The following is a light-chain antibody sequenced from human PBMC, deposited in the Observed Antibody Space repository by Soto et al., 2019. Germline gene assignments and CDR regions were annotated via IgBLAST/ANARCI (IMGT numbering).Light chain of an antibody. CDR2: DAS. V-gene: IGKV3-11*01. CDR3: QQRSNWPPS. Sequence: EIVLTQTPATLSLSPGERATLSCRASPGVSSYLARYQQKPGQAPRLRIDDASNSATGIPARFSVSGSGTDFTLTISSLEPDDVVVYYCQQRSNWPPSFGQGTKLEIE. J-gene: IGKJ2*01. CDR1: PGVSSY.